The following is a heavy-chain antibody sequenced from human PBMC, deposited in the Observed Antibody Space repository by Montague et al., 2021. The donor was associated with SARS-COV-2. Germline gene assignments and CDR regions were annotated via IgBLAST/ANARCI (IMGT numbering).Heavy chain of an antibody. Sequence: SETLSLTCTVYGGSISGYYWSWIRQPPGKGLEWIGYINYSGSTNYNPSLKSRVTISVDTSKNQFSLKLSSVTAADTAVYYCVRDFDYWGQGTLVTVSS. CDR2: INYSGST. CDR1: GGSISGYY. V-gene: IGHV4-59*13. J-gene: IGHJ4*02. CDR3: VRDFDY.